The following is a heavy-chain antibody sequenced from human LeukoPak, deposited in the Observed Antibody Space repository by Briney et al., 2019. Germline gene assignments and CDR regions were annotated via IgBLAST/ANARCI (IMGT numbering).Heavy chain of an antibody. CDR1: GFTFSVYW. CDR3: ARSYDYVRGSYRPFYYFDY. V-gene: IGHV3-7*01. J-gene: IGHJ4*02. CDR2: IKQDGSEK. Sequence: GGSLRLSCAASGFTFSVYWMSWVRQAPGKGLEWVANIKQDGSEKYYVDSVKGRFTISRDNAKNSLYLQMNSLRAEDTAVYYCARSYDYVRGSYRPFYYFDYWGQGTLVTVSS. D-gene: IGHD3-16*02.